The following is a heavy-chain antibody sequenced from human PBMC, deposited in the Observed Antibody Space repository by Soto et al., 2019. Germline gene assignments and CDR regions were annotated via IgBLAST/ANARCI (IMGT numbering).Heavy chain of an antibody. Sequence: QVQLQQWGAGLLKPSETLSLTCAVYGGSFSGYYWSWIRQPPGKGLGWIGEINHSGSTNYNPSLRGRVIISVDTSKNQFSLKLSSVTAADTAVYYCAREIVVVPAAMQDAFDIWGQGTMVTVSS. CDR1: GGSFSGYY. J-gene: IGHJ3*02. V-gene: IGHV4-34*01. D-gene: IGHD2-2*01. CDR2: INHSGST. CDR3: AREIVVVPAAMQDAFDI.